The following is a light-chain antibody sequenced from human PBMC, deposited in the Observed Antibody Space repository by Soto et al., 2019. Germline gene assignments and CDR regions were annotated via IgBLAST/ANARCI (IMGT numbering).Light chain of an antibody. Sequence: DIQMTQSPSSLSASVGDRVTITCRASQSISSYLNWYQQKPGKAPKLLIYAASSLQSGVPSRFSGNGSGTDFTITISSLQPEDFATYYCQQSYSTPYTFGQGTKLEIK. J-gene: IGKJ2*01. CDR1: QSISSY. V-gene: IGKV1-39*01. CDR2: AAS. CDR3: QQSYSTPYT.